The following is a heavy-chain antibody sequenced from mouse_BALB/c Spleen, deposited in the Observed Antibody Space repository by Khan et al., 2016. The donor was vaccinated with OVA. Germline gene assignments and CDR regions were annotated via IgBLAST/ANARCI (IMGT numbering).Heavy chain of an antibody. CDR2: IWAGGST. CDR1: GFSVTNYG. V-gene: IGHV2-9*02. D-gene: IGHD1-1*01. CDR3: ARAFYYGAWFAY. Sequence: QVQLKQSGPGLVAPSQTLSITCTVSGFSVTNYGVHWVRQPPGKGLEWLGVIWAGGSTNRNSALMSRLSISKDDSKSKVFLTMNSLQTDDTAIYYCARAFYYGAWFAYWGQGTLVTVSA. J-gene: IGHJ3*01.